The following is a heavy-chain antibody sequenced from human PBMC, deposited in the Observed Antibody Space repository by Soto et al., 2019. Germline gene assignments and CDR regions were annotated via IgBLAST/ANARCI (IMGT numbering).Heavy chain of an antibody. D-gene: IGHD5-12*01. V-gene: IGHV5-10-1*01. J-gene: IGHJ4*02. CDR1: GYAFTNYW. Sequence: PGESLKISCEGSGYAFTNYWINWVRQMPGKGLEWMGRIDPSDSYTNYSPSFQGHVSFLVDKSISTTYIQWSSLKASDTAVYYCGRQAVDGYHIDYWGQGPLVTVS. CDR3: GRQAVDGYHIDY. CDR2: IDPSDSYT.